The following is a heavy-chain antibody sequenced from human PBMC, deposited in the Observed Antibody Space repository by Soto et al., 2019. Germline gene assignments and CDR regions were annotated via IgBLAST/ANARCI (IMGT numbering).Heavy chain of an antibody. CDR1: GGSISSYY. Sequence: ETLSLTCTVSGGSISSYYWSWIRQPPGKGLEWIGFIYNIGNTNYNPSLKSRVTISGDTSKNQFSLKLTSVTAADTAVYYCARGSILAAYSHFDYWGQGTLVTVSS. D-gene: IGHD3-9*01. V-gene: IGHV4-59*01. J-gene: IGHJ4*02. CDR3: ARGSILAAYSHFDY. CDR2: IYNIGNT.